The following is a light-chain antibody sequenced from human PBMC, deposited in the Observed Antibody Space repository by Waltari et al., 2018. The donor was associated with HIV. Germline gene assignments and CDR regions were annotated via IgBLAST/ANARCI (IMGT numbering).Light chain of an antibody. CDR3: MQSLQTPRT. J-gene: IGKJ2*01. CDR2: LGS. V-gene: IGKV2-28*01. Sequence: DIVMTQSPLSLPFTPGEPASISCRSRQNLLHSNGYNYLDWFLQKPGQSPQLLIYLGSNRASGVPDRFRGSGSGTDFTLKISRVEAEDVGVYYCMQSLQTPRTFGQGTKLEIK. CDR1: QNLLHSNGYNY.